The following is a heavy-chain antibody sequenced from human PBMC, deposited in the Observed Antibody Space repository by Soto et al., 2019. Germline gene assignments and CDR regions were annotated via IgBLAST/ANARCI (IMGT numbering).Heavy chain of an antibody. D-gene: IGHD6-13*01. CDR2: IYYSGST. CDR1: GGSISSYY. V-gene: IGHV4-59*01. J-gene: IGHJ4*02. Sequence: SETLSLTCTVSGGSISSYYWSWIRQPPGKGLEWIGYIYYSGSTNYNPSLKSRVTISVDTSKNQFSLKLSSVTAADTAVYYCARSIAAADNFDYWGQGTLVTVSS. CDR3: ARSIAAADNFDY.